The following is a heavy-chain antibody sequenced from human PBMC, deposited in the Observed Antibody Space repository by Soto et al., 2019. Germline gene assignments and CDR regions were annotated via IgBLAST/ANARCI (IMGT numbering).Heavy chain of an antibody. CDR1: GFTFSSYW. D-gene: IGHD6-19*01. CDR3: TSGHRSGGNVP. J-gene: IGHJ3*01. V-gene: IGHV3-7*02. Sequence: EVQLVESGGGLVQPGGSLRLSCAASGFTFSSYWMSWVRQAPGKGLEWVANIKTAGSEKSYVDSVKGRFTITRANAQKSLSLQMHSLRADDTAVYYCTSGHRSGGNVPWGQGTMVTVSS. CDR2: IKTAGSEK.